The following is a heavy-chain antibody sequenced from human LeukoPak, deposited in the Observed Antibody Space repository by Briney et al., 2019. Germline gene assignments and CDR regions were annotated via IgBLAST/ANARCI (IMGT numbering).Heavy chain of an antibody. D-gene: IGHD5-24*01. Sequence: PSETLSLTCTVSGGSISSSSYYWGWIRQPPGKGLEWIGYLYYSGTTNYNPSLNSRVTISVDTSKKQFSLKLSSVTAADTAVYYCARDTDGYNIDFAYWGQGTQVTVSS. V-gene: IGHV4-61*01. CDR1: GGSISSSSYY. CDR3: ARDTDGYNIDFAY. J-gene: IGHJ4*02. CDR2: LYYSGTT.